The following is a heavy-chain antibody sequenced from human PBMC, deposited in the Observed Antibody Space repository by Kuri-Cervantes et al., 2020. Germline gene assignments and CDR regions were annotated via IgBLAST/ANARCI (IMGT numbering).Heavy chain of an antibody. D-gene: IGHD1-1*01. Sequence: GGSLRLSCAASGFTFSSYDMHWVRQGTGKSPEWVSVIGTAGDTYYPSSVKGRFTISRENAKNSLYLQMNSLRAGDTAVYYCVRGHDEFYYWGQGTLVTVSS. CDR3: VRGHDEFYY. J-gene: IGHJ4*02. CDR2: IGTAGDT. V-gene: IGHV3-13*01. CDR1: GFTFSSYD.